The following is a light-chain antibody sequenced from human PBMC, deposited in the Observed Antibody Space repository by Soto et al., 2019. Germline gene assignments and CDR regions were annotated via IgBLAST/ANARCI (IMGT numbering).Light chain of an antibody. CDR3: HHSYNTPRT. Sequence: DIQMTQSPSSLSASVGDRVTITCRASQTISSYLNWYQQKPGQAPQLLIYGASSLQSGVPSRFSGSGSGTDFTLSISSLQPEDFATYYCHHSYNTPRTFGGGTKVEI. V-gene: IGKV1-39*01. CDR2: GAS. CDR1: QTISSY. J-gene: IGKJ4*01.